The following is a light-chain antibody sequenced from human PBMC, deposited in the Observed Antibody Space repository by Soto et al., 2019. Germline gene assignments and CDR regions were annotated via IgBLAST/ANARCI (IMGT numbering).Light chain of an antibody. V-gene: IGKV3D-20*02. CDR2: DAS. Sequence: IVGTRCPGRLSLSPKDGATRSCRASQSVSSSYLAWYQRRPGQAPRLLIYDASNRATGIPERFSGSGSGPDFPLTISSLAPEAFAVSYCQPRTNRPPFAQGTRLEIK. J-gene: IGKJ5*01. CDR1: QSVSSSY. CDR3: QPRTNRPP.